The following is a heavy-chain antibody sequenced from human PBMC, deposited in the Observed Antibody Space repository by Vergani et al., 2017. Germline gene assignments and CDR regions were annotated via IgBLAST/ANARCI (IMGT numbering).Heavy chain of an antibody. CDR1: GGTFSSYA. CDR3: ARGGAIAAAGRGWFDP. D-gene: IGHD6-13*01. J-gene: IGHJ5*02. V-gene: IGHV1-8*02. CDR2: MNPNSGNT. Sequence: QVQLVQSGAEVKKPGSSVKVSCKASGGTFSSYAISWVRQAPGQGLEWMGWMNPNSGNTGYAQKFQGRVTMTRNTSISTAYMELSSLRSEDTAVYYCARGGAIAAAGRGWFDPWGQGTLVTVSS.